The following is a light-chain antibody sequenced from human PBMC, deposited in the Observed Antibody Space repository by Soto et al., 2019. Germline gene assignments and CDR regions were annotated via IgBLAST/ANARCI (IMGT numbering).Light chain of an antibody. V-gene: IGKV3-11*01. CDR3: QQHGSSPWM. J-gene: IGKJ1*01. CDR2: DVS. CDR1: QNISSY. Sequence: IVLTQSPATLSLSPGNRATLSCRASQNISSYLIWYQQKPGQSPRVLIYDVSNRATGIPTRFSGSGSGTDFTLTISSLEPEDFAVYYCQQHGSSPWMFGQGTKVDIK.